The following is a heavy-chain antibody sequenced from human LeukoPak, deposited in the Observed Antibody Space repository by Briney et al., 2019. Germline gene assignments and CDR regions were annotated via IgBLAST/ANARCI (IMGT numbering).Heavy chain of an antibody. V-gene: IGHV1-8*01. CDR1: GYTFTGYD. CDR2: MNPDTGDT. J-gene: IGHJ4*02. CDR3: TRGSLSGSSRDY. Sequence: ASVRVSCKASGYTFTGYDINWVRQATGQGLEWMGWMNPDTGDTGYAQKFQGRVTTTRNTSIDTAYMALSGLRSEDSAVYYCTRGSLSGSSRDYWGQGTLVTVSS. D-gene: IGHD1-26*01.